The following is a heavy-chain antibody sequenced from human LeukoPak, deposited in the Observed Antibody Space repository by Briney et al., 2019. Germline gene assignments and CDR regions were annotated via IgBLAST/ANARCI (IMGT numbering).Heavy chain of an antibody. D-gene: IGHD2/OR15-2a*01. CDR1: GYTFTSYT. Sequence: PWASVKVSCKASGYTFTSYTIHWVRQAPGQSLEWMGWMNPKSGNTLYAQKFQGRVTMTRNTSISTAYMELSSVRSEDTAVYYCARFLKNPVNRRGPANYYMDVWGKGATVTISS. CDR3: ARFLKNPVNRRGPANYYMDV. V-gene: IGHV1-8*01. CDR2: MNPKSGNT. J-gene: IGHJ6*03.